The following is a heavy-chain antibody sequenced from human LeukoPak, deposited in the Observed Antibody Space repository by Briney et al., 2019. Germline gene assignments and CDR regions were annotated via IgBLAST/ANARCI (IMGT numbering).Heavy chain of an antibody. CDR3: ARQEDCSNGVCYKWAD. CDR2: IYPGDSET. D-gene: IGHD2-8*01. V-gene: IGHV5-51*01. CDR1: GYSFTSYW. J-gene: IGHJ4*02. Sequence: GESLKISCKGSGYSFTSYWIAWVRQMPGKGLEWMGMIYPGDSETRYRPSFQGQVTLSADRSISTAYLQWSSLKASDTAMYYCARQEDCSNGVCYKWADWGQGTLVTVSS.